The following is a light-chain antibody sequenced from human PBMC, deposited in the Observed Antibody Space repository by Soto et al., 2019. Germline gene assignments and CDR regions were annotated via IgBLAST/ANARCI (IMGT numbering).Light chain of an antibody. Sequence: QSALTQPASVSGSPGQSITISCTGTSSDVGGYNYVSWYQQHPGKAPKLMIYDVSNRPSGVSNRFSGSKSGNTASLTISGLPAEDEADYDCSSYTSSSTLEGVFGTGTKLTVL. CDR3: SSYTSSSTLEGV. CDR2: DVS. V-gene: IGLV2-14*01. J-gene: IGLJ1*01. CDR1: SSDVGGYNY.